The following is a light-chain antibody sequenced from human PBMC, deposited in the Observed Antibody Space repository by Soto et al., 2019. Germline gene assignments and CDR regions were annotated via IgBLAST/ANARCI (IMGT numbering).Light chain of an antibody. CDR2: DTS. V-gene: IGKV3-11*01. CDR1: QSVSSY. Sequence: EIVLTQSPATLSFSPGERATVSCRASQSVSSYLAWYQQKPGQAPRLLIYDTSDRATGIPARFSGSGSGTDFTLTISSLEPEDFAVYYCQQHNQWPITFGQGTRLEIK. J-gene: IGKJ5*01. CDR3: QQHNQWPIT.